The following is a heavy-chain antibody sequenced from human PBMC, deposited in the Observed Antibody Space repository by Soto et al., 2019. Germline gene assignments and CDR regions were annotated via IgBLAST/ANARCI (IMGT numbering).Heavy chain of an antibody. D-gene: IGHD2-8*01. Sequence: QVQLQESGPGLVKPSGTLSLTCAVSSGSIGTTNWWSWVRQTPGKGLEWIGVIFHSGNTYYNPSLASRVTISVDTSKNQFSLNLRSVTAADTAVYYCARRTWGMDVWGQGTTVTVSS. CDR2: IFHSGNT. CDR1: SGSIGTTNW. CDR3: ARRTWGMDV. V-gene: IGHV4-4*02. J-gene: IGHJ6*02.